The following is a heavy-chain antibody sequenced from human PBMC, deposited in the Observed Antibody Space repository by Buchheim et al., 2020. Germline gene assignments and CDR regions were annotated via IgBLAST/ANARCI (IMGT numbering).Heavy chain of an antibody. D-gene: IGHD2-15*01. CDR2: IWYDGSNK. V-gene: IGHV3-33*01. CDR3: ARVADIETQMDV. J-gene: IGHJ6*02. Sequence: QVQLVESGGGVVQPGRSLRLSCGASGFTFSSYGMHWVRQAPGKGLEWVAVIWYDGSNKYYADSVKGRFTISRDNSKNTLYLQMNSLRAEDTAVYYCARVADIETQMDVWGQGTT. CDR1: GFTFSSYG.